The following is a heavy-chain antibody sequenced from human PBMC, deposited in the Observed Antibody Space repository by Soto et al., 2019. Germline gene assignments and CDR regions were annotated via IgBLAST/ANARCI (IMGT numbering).Heavy chain of an antibody. V-gene: IGHV3-33*01. Sequence: QPGGSLRLSCAASGFTFSSYGMHWVRQAPGKGLEWVAVIWYDGSNKYYADSVKGRFTISRDNSKNTLYLQMNSLRAEDTAVYYCAGDHTYGGNPHFDYWGQGTLVTVSS. J-gene: IGHJ4*02. CDR2: IWYDGSNK. CDR1: GFTFSSYG. CDR3: AGDHTYGGNPHFDY. D-gene: IGHD2-15*01.